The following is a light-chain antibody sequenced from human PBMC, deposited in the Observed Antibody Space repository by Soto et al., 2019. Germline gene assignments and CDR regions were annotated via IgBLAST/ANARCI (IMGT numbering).Light chain of an antibody. V-gene: IGKV1-39*01. CDR2: GAS. CDR1: QTITTY. Sequence: DIQMTQSPSSLSASVGDRVTSSCRASQTITTYLNWYQQKPGQAPQLLIYGASILQSGVPSRFTGSRSGTYLTITVSSLQPDDFAPYHCHQTHSTPLTFGQGTKVAFK. CDR3: HQTHSTPLT. J-gene: IGKJ1*01.